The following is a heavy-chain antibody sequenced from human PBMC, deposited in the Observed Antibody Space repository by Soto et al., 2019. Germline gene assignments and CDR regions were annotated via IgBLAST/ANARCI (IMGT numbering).Heavy chain of an antibody. CDR1: GYTFTGYF. CDR3: TRGSYSLTSPGAY. D-gene: IGHD3-10*01. J-gene: IGHJ4*02. V-gene: IGHV1-2*04. Sequence: QVQLVQSGAEVKKPGASVKVSCATSGYTFTGYFIHWVRQAPGQGLEWMGWINPNSGAADYSQQFQDWVTLTRDTFIRTVYKELGGLRSDGTAVYFCTRGSYSLTSPGAYLGQGTLVTVSS. CDR2: INPNSGAA.